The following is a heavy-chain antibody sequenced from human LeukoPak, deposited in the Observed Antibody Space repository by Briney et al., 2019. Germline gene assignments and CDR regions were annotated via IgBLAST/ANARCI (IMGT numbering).Heavy chain of an antibody. V-gene: IGHV3-11*06. CDR2: ISSSSSYT. Sequence: GGSLRLSCAASGFTFSDYYMSWIRQAPGKGLEWVSYISSSSSYTNYADSVKDRFTISRDNAKNSLYLQMNSLRAEDTAVYYCARERGDTAMVFDYWGQGTLVTVSS. CDR3: ARERGDTAMVFDY. D-gene: IGHD5-18*01. J-gene: IGHJ4*02. CDR1: GFTFSDYY.